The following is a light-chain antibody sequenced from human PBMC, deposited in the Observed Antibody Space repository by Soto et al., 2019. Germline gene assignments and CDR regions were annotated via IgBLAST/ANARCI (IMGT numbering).Light chain of an antibody. CDR3: QQYNNWPFT. CDR1: QSVSSN. Sequence: EIVMTQSPATLSVSPGERATLSCRASQSVSSNLAWYQQKPGQAPRLLIYGASTRATGIPGRFSGSGSGTEFTLTISSLQSEDFAVFHCQQYNNWPFTFGPGTKVDIK. V-gene: IGKV3-15*01. J-gene: IGKJ3*01. CDR2: GAS.